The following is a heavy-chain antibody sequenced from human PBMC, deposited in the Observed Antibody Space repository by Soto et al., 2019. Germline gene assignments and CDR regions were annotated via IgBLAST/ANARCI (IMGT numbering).Heavy chain of an antibody. CDR1: GFTFITYA. D-gene: IGHD6-19*01. J-gene: IGHJ4*02. CDR3: AKDRKVSGWYPYYFDY. V-gene: IGHV3-30*18. Sequence: GGSLRLSCAASGFTFITYAMHWVRQAPGKGLEWVAFISYDGRNIYYRDSVKGRFTISRDNSKSTLYLQMNSLRAEDTAVYFCAKDRKVSGWYPYYFDYWGQGALVTVSS. CDR2: ISYDGRNI.